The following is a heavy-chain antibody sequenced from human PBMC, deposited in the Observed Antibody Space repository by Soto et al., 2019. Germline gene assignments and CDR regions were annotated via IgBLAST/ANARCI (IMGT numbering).Heavy chain of an antibody. CDR2: ISAYNGNT. D-gene: IGHD3-10*01. CDR3: ASEPAYNGPFQH. Sequence: QVQLVQSGAEVKKPGASVKVSCKASGYTFTSYGISWVRQAPGQGLEWMGWISAYNGNTNYAQKLQGRVTMTTATAPSTAYMELRSLRSDDTAVYSCASEPAYNGPFQHWGQGTLVTVSS. CDR1: GYTFTSYG. V-gene: IGHV1-18*01. J-gene: IGHJ1*01.